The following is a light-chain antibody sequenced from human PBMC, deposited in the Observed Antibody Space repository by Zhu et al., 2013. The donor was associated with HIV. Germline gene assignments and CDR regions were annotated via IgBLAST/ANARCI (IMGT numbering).Light chain of an antibody. V-gene: IGLV2-18*02. CDR1: SSDIGTYNR. CDR2: EVN. J-gene: IGLJ1*01. Sequence: QSALTQPPSVSGSPGQSVTISCTGTSSDIGTYNRVSWFQQPPGTVPKLIIFEVNHRPSGVSDRFSGSKSGNTASLTISGLQPEDEADYYCFTSPTTNSPYAFGPGTKVTVL. CDR3: FTSPTTNSPYA.